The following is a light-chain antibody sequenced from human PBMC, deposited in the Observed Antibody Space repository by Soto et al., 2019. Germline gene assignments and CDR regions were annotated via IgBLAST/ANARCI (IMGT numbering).Light chain of an antibody. Sequence: EIVMTQSPATLSVSPGERATLSCRASQSVSSNLACYQQKPGQAPRLLIYGASTRATGIPARFSGSGSGTEFTLTISSLQSEDFAVYYCQQYNNWPHTFGQGTKVDI. CDR2: GAS. CDR1: QSVSSN. V-gene: IGKV3-15*01. CDR3: QQYNNWPHT. J-gene: IGKJ2*01.